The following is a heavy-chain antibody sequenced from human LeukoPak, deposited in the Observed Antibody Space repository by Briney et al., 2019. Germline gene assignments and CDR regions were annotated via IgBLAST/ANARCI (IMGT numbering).Heavy chain of an antibody. Sequence: SETLSLTCAVYGGSFSGYYWSWIRQPPGKGLEWIGEINHSGSTNYNPSLKSRVTISVDTSKNQFSLKLSSVTAADTAVYYCARGWDFDYWGQGTLVTVSS. CDR1: GGSFSGYY. V-gene: IGHV4-34*01. CDR2: INHSGST. CDR3: ARGWDFDY. J-gene: IGHJ4*02.